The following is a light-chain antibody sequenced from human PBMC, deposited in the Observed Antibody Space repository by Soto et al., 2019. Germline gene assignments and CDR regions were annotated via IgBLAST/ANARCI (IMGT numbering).Light chain of an antibody. J-gene: IGLJ3*02. Sequence: QSALTQPASVSGSPGQSVTISCTGTSSDVGAYNYVSWYQHHPGKAPKVMIYGVSNRPSGVSNRFSGSKSGNTASLTISGLQAEDEADYYCSSIASSSTPWVFGGGTKLTVL. V-gene: IGLV2-14*01. CDR3: SSIASSSTPWV. CDR2: GVS. CDR1: SSDVGAYNY.